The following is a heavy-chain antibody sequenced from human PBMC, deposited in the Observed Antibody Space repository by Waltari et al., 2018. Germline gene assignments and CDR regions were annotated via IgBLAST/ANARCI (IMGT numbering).Heavy chain of an antibody. J-gene: IGHJ4*02. Sequence: EVQLLESGGGFVQPGGSLRLFCAASGFTFSSYAMSWVRQAPGEGLDGVSAISGSGGSTYYADSVKGRFTISRDNSKNTLYLQMNSLRAEDTAVYYCAKRSFGFGYWGQGTLVTISS. CDR3: AKRSFGFGY. CDR1: GFTFSSYA. V-gene: IGHV3-23*01. D-gene: IGHD1-26*01. CDR2: ISGSGGST.